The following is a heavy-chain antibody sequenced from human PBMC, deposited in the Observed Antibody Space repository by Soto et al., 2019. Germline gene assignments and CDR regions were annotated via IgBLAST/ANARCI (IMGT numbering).Heavy chain of an antibody. Sequence: QVQLQQWGAGLLKPSETLSLTCAVYGGSFSGYYWSWIRQPPGKGLEWIGEINHSGSTNYNPSLKSRVTIAVDTSKNQFSLKLSYVTAADTAVYYCARGYSNYPMGWLDPWGQGSLVTVAS. V-gene: IGHV4-34*01. J-gene: IGHJ5*02. D-gene: IGHD4-4*01. CDR1: GGSFSGYY. CDR2: INHSGST. CDR3: ARGYSNYPMGWLDP.